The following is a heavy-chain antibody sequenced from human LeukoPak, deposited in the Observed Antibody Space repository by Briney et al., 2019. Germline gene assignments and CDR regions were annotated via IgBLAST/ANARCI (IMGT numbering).Heavy chain of an antibody. CDR2: IDWDDDK. V-gene: IGHV2-70*04. Sequence: SGPALVKPTQTLTLTCTFSGFSLSTSGMRVSWIRQPPGKALEWLARIDWDDDKFYSTSLKTRLTISKDTSKNQVVLTMTNMDPVDTSTYSCATYYYDSSGYFDYWGQGTLVTVSS. CDR1: GFSLSTSGMR. J-gene: IGHJ4*02. CDR3: ATYYYDSSGYFDY. D-gene: IGHD3-22*01.